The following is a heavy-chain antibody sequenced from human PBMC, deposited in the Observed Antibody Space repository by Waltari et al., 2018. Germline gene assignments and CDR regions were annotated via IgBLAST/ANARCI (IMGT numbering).Heavy chain of an antibody. J-gene: IGHJ3*02. CDR2: ISYDGTNK. Sequence: QVQLVESGGGVVQPGRSLRLSCAASGFTFSTFPMHWVRQAPGKGLEWVTVISYDGTNKYYADSVKGRFTISRDNSKNTLYLQMNSLRPEDTAVYYCARDHDTFDIWGQGTMVTVSS. CDR1: GFTFSTFP. CDR3: ARDHDTFDI. V-gene: IGHV3-30-3*01.